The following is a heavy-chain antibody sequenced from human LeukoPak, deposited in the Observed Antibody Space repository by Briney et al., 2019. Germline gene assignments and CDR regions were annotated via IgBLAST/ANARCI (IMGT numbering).Heavy chain of an antibody. Sequence: SETLSLTCTVSGGSISSYYRSWIRQPPGKGLEWIGYIYTSGSTNYNPSLQSRVTISVDTSKNQFSLKLSSVTAADTAVYYCARHLGGSRGFDIWGQGTMVTLSS. V-gene: IGHV4-4*09. D-gene: IGHD1-26*01. CDR3: ARHLGGSRGFDI. CDR2: IYTSGST. CDR1: GGSISSYY. J-gene: IGHJ3*02.